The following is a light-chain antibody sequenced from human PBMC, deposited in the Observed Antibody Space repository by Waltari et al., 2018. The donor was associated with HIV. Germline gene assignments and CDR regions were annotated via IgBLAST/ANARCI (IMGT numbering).Light chain of an antibody. CDR1: SGHSTYA. V-gene: IGLV4-69*02. J-gene: IGLJ2*01. CDR3: QTWGAGIQV. Sequence: QLVLTQSPSASASLGASVKLTCSLSSGHSTYAIAWHQQQPAKGPRFLMKVNSDGSHNKRDDIPYPFSGSSSGAERYLTISSLQYDDEADYYCQTWGAGIQVFGGGTKLTVL. CDR2: VNSDGSH.